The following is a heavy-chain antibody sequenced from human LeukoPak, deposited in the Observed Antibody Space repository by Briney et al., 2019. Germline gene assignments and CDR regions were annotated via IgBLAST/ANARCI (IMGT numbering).Heavy chain of an antibody. V-gene: IGHV1-18*01. CDR3: ARVMAYDSSGYRYYFDY. CDR1: GYTFTSYG. Sequence: GASVKVSCKASGYTFTSYGISWVRQAPGPGLEWMGWISAYNGNTNYAQKLQGRVTMTTDTSMSTAYMELRSLRSDDTAVYYCARVMAYDSSGYRYYFDYWGQGTLVTVSS. D-gene: IGHD3-22*01. J-gene: IGHJ4*02. CDR2: ISAYNGNT.